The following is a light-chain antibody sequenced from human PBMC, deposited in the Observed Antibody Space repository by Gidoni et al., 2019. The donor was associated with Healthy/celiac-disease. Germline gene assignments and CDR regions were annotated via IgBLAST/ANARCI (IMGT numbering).Light chain of an antibody. CDR1: QSVSSY. Sequence: IVLTQSPATLSLSPGERATLSCRASQSVSSYLAWYQQKPGQAPRLLIYDASNRATGIPARFSGSGSGTDFTLTISSLEPEDVAVYYCQQRSNWPCSFGQGTKLEIK. V-gene: IGKV3-11*01. CDR2: DAS. J-gene: IGKJ2*04. CDR3: QQRSNWPCS.